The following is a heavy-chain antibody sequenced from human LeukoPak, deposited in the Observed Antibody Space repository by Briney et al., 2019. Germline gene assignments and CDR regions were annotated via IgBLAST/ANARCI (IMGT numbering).Heavy chain of an antibody. J-gene: IGHJ4*02. Sequence: PGGSLRLSCAASGFTFSSYWMSWVRQAPGKGLEWVANIKRDGSAKYYVDSVKGRFTISRDNAKNSLYLQMNSLRAEDMAVYYCARDGSSGSVDSWGQGTLVTVSS. D-gene: IGHD6-19*01. CDR2: IKRDGSAK. CDR1: GFTFSSYW. V-gene: IGHV3-7*01. CDR3: ARDGSSGSVDS.